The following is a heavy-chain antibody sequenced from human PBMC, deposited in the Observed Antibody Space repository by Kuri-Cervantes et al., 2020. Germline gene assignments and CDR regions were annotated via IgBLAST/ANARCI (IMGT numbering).Heavy chain of an antibody. CDR2: IIPIFGTA. V-gene: IGHV1-69*13. J-gene: IGHJ6*02. Sequence: SVKVSCKASGYTFSSYALHWVRQAPGQGLEWMGGIIPIFGTANYAQKFQGRVTITADESTSTAYMELSSLRSEDTAVYYCAWSSAGYYGMDVWGQGTTVTVSS. CDR3: AWSSAGYYGMDV. D-gene: IGHD6-19*01. CDR1: GYTFSSYA.